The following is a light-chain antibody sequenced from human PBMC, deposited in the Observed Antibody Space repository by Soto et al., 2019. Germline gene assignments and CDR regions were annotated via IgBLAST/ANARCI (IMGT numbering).Light chain of an antibody. J-gene: IGKJ3*01. Sequence: DIVLTQSPGTLSLSPGERATLSCRASQSVSSNNLAWYQQRPGHAPREVIYGASARATGIPERFSGSGSGTDFTLTISRLEPEDFAVYYCQQYGRSPFTFGPGTKVDVK. CDR1: QSVSSNN. CDR2: GAS. CDR3: QQYGRSPFT. V-gene: IGKV3-20*01.